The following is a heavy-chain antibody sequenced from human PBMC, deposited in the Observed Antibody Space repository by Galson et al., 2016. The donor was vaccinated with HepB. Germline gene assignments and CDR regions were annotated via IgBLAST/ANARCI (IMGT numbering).Heavy chain of an antibody. CDR2: TYYSGST. CDR1: GGSINSGGYS. V-gene: IGHV4-31*03. Sequence: TLSLTCTVPGGSINSGGYSWSWIRQHPGKGLEWFGYTYYSGSTYYNPSLKSRVTLSLDTSKQHFSLKLSSVTAADTAVYYCAREVMITFGEVVVVPHWYVDLWGRGTLVTVSS. D-gene: IGHD3-16*02. CDR3: AREVMITFGEVVVVPHWYVDL. J-gene: IGHJ2*01.